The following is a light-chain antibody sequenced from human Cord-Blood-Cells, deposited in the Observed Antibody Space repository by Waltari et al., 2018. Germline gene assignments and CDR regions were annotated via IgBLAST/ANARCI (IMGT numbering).Light chain of an antibody. J-gene: IGKJ1*01. CDR1: QGIRSY. CDR3: QQYYSFPRT. CDR2: AAS. Sequence: VIWMTKSPSLLPASTGDRVTISCRMSQGIRSYLAWYQQKPGKAPELLIYAASTLQSGVPSRFSGSGSGTDFTLTISCLQSEDFATYYCQQYYSFPRTFGQGTKVEIK. V-gene: IGKV1D-8*01.